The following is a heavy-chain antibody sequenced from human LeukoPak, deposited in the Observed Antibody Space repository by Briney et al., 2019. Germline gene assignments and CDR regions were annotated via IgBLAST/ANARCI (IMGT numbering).Heavy chain of an antibody. Sequence: GGSLRLSCAVSGFTFSSIYMSWVRQAPGKGLEWVSFIYSDGNTYYGDSVKGRFTLSRDSSRNTLYLQMNSLRVDDTAVYYCTGGAYRVPRYWYFDLWGRGTLVSVSS. CDR2: IYSDGNT. CDR3: TGGAYRVPRYWYFDL. V-gene: IGHV3-53*01. D-gene: IGHD2-8*02. CDR1: GFTFSSIY. J-gene: IGHJ2*01.